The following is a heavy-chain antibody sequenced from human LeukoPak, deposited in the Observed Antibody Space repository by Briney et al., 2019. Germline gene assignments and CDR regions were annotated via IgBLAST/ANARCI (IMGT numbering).Heavy chain of an antibody. V-gene: IGHV3-23*01. CDR1: GFTLNTYA. Sequence: GGSLRLSCAASGFTLNTYAMSWVRQAPGKGLEWVSAISGSGGSTYYADSVKGRFTISRDNSKNTLYLQMNSLRAEDTAVYCCAKAPASGWYYFDYWGQGTRVTVSS. D-gene: IGHD6-19*01. CDR2: ISGSGGST. J-gene: IGHJ4*02. CDR3: AKAPASGWYYFDY.